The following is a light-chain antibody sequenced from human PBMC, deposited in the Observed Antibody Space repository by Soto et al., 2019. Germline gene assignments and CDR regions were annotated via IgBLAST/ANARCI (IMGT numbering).Light chain of an antibody. Sequence: QSALTQPPSASGTPGQRVIISCSGSSSNIGSNTIDWYQQLPRTAPKLLIYSNIQRPSGVPDRFSGSKSGSSASLAISGLHSEDEADYFCAAWDDSLNAWVFGGGTKLTVL. J-gene: IGLJ3*02. CDR3: AAWDDSLNAWV. CDR2: SNI. CDR1: SSNIGSNT. V-gene: IGLV1-44*01.